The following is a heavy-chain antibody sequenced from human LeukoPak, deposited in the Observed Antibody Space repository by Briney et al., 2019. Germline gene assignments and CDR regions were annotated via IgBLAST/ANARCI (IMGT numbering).Heavy chain of an antibody. CDR2: IGSGGGST. V-gene: IGHV3-23*01. CDR1: GFNFITAA. CDR3: VKDIQLST. D-gene: IGHD5-24*01. J-gene: IGHJ3*01. Sequence: AGSLRLSCAASGFNFITAAMTWVRQAPGKGLEWVSLIGSGGGSTYYADSVKGRFTISRDNSNHTLSLQMNSLRVEDTAIYYCVKDIQLSTWGLGTLVTVSS.